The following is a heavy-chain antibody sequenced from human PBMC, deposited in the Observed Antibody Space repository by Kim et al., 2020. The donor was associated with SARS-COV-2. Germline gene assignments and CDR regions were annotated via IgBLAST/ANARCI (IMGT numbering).Heavy chain of an antibody. CDR1: GFTVSSNY. D-gene: IGHD3-3*01. CDR2: IYSGGST. CDR3: ARFWGRRGSGYIDY. V-gene: IGHV3-53*01. Sequence: GGSLRLSCAASGFTVSSNYMSWVRQAPGKGLEWVSVIYSGGSTYYADSVKGRFTISRDNSKNTLYLQMNSLRAEDTAVYYCARFWGRRGSGYIDYWGQGTLVTVSS. J-gene: IGHJ4*02.